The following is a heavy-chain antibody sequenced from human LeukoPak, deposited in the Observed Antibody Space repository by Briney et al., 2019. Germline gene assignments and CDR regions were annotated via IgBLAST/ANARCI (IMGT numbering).Heavy chain of an antibody. CDR3: ARWGAYTTGDYGDLDF. D-gene: IGHD4-17*01. J-gene: IGHJ4*02. V-gene: IGHV4-39*01. CDR1: GGSISSSSYY. Sequence: PSETLSLTCTVSGGSISSSSYYWGWIRQHPGKGLELIGSIYYSGSTYYSPSLKSRVTISVDASNQFSLKVNSVTAADTAVYYCARWGAYTTGDYGDLDFWGQGTLVTVSS. CDR2: IYYSGST.